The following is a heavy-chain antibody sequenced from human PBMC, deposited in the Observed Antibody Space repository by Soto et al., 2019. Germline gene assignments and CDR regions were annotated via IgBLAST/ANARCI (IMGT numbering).Heavy chain of an antibody. CDR1: GGSISSYY. J-gene: IGHJ5*02. V-gene: IGHV4-59*01. CDR2: IYYSGIT. CDR3: ARRIVTGSSSFDP. Sequence: PSETLSLTGTVSGGSISSYYCSWIRQPPGKGLEWIGYIYYSGITNYNPSLKSRVTISVDTSKNQFSLKLSSVTAGDTAVYYCARRIVTGSSSFDPFGQGTLVAVCS. D-gene: IGHD3-9*01.